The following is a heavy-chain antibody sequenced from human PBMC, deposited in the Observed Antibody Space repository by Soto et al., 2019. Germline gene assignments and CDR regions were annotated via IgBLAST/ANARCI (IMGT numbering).Heavy chain of an antibody. CDR1: GFTFSNYG. J-gene: IGHJ4*02. D-gene: IGHD3-22*01. V-gene: IGHV3-33*01. Sequence: QVQLVESGGVVVQPGRSLRLSCAASGFTFSNYGMHWVRQAPGKGLEWVAIIWYDGSNKYYADSVKGRFTISRDHSKNTLYLQMNSLRAEDTAVYYCVRTWRGDSSGSYGWGQGTLVTVSS. CDR2: IWYDGSNK. CDR3: VRTWRGDSSGSYG.